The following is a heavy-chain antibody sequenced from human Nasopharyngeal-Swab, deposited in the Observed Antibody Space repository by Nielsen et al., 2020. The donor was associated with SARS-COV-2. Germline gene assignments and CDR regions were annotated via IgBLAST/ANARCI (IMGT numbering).Heavy chain of an antibody. CDR3: AKDYSSSWYVPYNY. V-gene: IGHV3-9*01. J-gene: IGHJ4*02. CDR1: GFTFDDYA. CDR2: ISWNSGSI. D-gene: IGHD6-13*01. Sequence: GGSLRLSCAASGFTFDDYAMHWVRQAPGKGLEWVSSISWNSGSIGYADSVKGRFTISRDNAKNSLYLEMNSLRPEDTALYYCAKDYSSSWYVPYNYWGQGTLVTVSS.